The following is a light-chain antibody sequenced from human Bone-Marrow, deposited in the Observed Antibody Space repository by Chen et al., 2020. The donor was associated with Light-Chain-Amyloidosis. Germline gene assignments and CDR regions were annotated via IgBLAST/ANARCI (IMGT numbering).Light chain of an antibody. CDR2: YYSDSDK. CDR3: MIWPSYA. J-gene: IGLJ1*01. CDR1: SDINVATYT. V-gene: IGLV5-37*01. Sequence: QPVLTQPPYSSASLGESDRLTCTSPSDINVATYTIYWYQQKAGSPPRYLLYYYSDSDKGQGSGVPSRFSGSKDASANAGVLLISGLQSDDEADYYCMIWPSYAFGSGTQVTVL.